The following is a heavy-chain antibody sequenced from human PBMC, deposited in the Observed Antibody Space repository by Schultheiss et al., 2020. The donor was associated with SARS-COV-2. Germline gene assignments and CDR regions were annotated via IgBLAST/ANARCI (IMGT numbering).Heavy chain of an antibody. CDR3: ARGLRYFDWLSRPPGCWFDP. J-gene: IGHJ5*02. Sequence: SETLSLTCTVSGGSISTYYWSWIRQPPGKGLEWIGYIYYSGSTYYNPSLKSRVTISVDTSKNQFSLKLSSVTAADTAVYYCARGLRYFDWLSRPPGCWFDPWGQGTLVTVSS. CDR1: GGSISTYY. V-gene: IGHV4-59*12. D-gene: IGHD3-9*01. CDR2: IYYSGST.